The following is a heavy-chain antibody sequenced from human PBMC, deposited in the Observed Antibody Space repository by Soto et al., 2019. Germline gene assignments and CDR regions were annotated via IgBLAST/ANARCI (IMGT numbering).Heavy chain of an antibody. CDR3: AKDRTIAGSGPLDDS. J-gene: IGHJ4*02. D-gene: IGHD1-26*01. V-gene: IGHV3-30*18. Sequence: AGGSLRLSCAASGFTFSSYGMHWVRQAPGKGLEWVALISYDGSNNYYADSVKGRFTISRDNSKNTLYLQMNGLRAEDTAVYFCAKDRTIAGSGPLDDSWGQGTLVTVSS. CDR1: GFTFSSYG. CDR2: ISYDGSNN.